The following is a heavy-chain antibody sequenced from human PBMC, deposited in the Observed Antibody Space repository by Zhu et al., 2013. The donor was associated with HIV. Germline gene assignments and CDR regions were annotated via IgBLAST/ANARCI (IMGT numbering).Heavy chain of an antibody. CDR1: GGSFSAYY. CDR2: INHGGST. D-gene: IGHD3-10*01. CDR3: AKGPDFYGSFDP. Sequence: VQLQQWGAGLLKPSETLSLTCAVYGGSFSAYYWSWIRQSPGKGLEWIGKINHGGSTDYNPSLKSRVTISVDTSKNQFSLNLTSVTAADTALYYCAKGPDFYGSFDPWGQGTLVTVSA. V-gene: IGHV4-34*01. J-gene: IGHJ5*02.